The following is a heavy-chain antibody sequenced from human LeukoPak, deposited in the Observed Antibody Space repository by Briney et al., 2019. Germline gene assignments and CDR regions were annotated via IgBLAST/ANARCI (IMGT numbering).Heavy chain of an antibody. CDR3: AKVSCSGGSCWNALDY. D-gene: IGHD2-15*01. V-gene: IGHV3-9*01. J-gene: IGHJ4*02. CDR1: GFTFDDYA. Sequence: PGGSLRLSCAASGFTFDDYAMHWVRQAPGKGLEWVSGISWNSGSIGYADSVKGRFTIPRDNAKNSLYLQMNSLRAEDTASYYCAKVSCSGGSCWNALDYWGQGTLVTVSS. CDR2: ISWNSGSI.